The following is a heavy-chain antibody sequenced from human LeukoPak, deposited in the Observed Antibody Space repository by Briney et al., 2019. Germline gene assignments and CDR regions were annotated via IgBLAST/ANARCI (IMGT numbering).Heavy chain of an antibody. CDR2: INPNSGGT. V-gene: IGHV1-2*02. J-gene: IGHJ5*02. D-gene: IGHD3-10*01. CDR1: GGTFSSYA. CDR3: ARGGSGSYFSWLDP. Sequence: GASVKVSCXASGGTFSSYAISWVRQARGQGLECMGWINPNSGGTNYAQKFQGRVTMTRDTSISTAYMELSRLRSDDTAVYYCARGGSGSYFSWLDPWGQGTLVTVSS.